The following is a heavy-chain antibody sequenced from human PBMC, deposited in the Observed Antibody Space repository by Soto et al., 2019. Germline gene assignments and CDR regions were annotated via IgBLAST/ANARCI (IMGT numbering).Heavy chain of an antibody. J-gene: IGHJ4*02. CDR1: GGSISSSNW. Sequence: QVQLQESGPGLVKPSGTLSLTCAVSGGSISSSNWWSWVRQPPGKGLEWIGEIYHSGSTNYNPSLKSRVTISVDKSKNQFSLKLSSVTAADTAVYYCARDASTSIAARQARSVHFDYWGQGTLVTVSS. D-gene: IGHD6-6*01. V-gene: IGHV4-4*02. CDR2: IYHSGST. CDR3: ARDASTSIAARQARSVHFDY.